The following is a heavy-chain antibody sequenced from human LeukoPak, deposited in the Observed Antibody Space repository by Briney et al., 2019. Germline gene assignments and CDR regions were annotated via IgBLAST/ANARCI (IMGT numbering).Heavy chain of an antibody. Sequence: PGRTLRLTCAASGFTLSSYGMHWVRQPRGKGLEWVAVISYDGSNNYYADSVKGRCIIFRDNSKNTLYSQKHSPGAADAAVYYYARRFGGSYYRVPLDYWGQRTLVTV. CDR1: GFTLSSYG. V-gene: IGHV3-30*03. J-gene: IGHJ4*02. D-gene: IGHD1-26*01. CDR3: ARRFGGSYYRVPLDY. CDR2: ISYDGSNN.